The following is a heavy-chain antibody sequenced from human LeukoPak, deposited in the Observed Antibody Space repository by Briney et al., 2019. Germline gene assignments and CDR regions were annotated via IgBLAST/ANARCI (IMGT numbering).Heavy chain of an antibody. Sequence: PGGSLRLSCVASGFTFSLYEMNWVRQAPGKGLEWVSYISSSGSTIYYADSVKGRFTISRDNAKNSLYLQMNSLRAEDTAVYYCARVMQGAAAGSPYFDYWGQGTLVTVSS. CDR2: ISSSGSTI. V-gene: IGHV3-48*03. D-gene: IGHD6-13*01. CDR1: GFTFSLYE. J-gene: IGHJ4*02. CDR3: ARVMQGAAAGSPYFDY.